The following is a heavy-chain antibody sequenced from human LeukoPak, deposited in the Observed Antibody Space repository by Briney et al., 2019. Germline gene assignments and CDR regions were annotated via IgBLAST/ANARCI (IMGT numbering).Heavy chain of an antibody. CDR1: GYTFTSYF. J-gene: IGHJ4*02. Sequence: ASVKVSCKASGYTFTSYFVHWVRQAPGQGLEWMGIINPSGGSTSYAQKFQGRVTMTRDMSTSTVYMELSSLRSEDTAVYYCARVRRDGYNSYYFDYWGQGTLVTVSS. V-gene: IGHV1-46*01. D-gene: IGHD5-24*01. CDR2: INPSGGST. CDR3: ARVRRDGYNSYYFDY.